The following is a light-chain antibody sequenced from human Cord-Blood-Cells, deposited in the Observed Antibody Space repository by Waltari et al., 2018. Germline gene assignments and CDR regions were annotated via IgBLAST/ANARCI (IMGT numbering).Light chain of an antibody. CDR2: SND. J-gene: IGLJ3*02. CDR3: AAWDDSLNGWV. Sequence: QSVLTQPPSASGTPGQRVTISCSGSSSNIGSNTVNWYQQLPGTAPTLLLYSNDQRRSGVPGRFSGSKSGTSASLAISGLQSEDEADYYCAAWDDSLNGWVFGGGTKLTVL. CDR1: SSNIGSNT. V-gene: IGLV1-44*01.